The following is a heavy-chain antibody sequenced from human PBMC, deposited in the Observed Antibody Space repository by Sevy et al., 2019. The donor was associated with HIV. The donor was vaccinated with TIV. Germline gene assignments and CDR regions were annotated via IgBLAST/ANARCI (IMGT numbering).Heavy chain of an antibody. CDR3: ARDFGVRKGGGSAFDI. D-gene: IGHD3-3*01. CDR1: GGSISSSSYY. CDR2: IYYSGST. V-gene: IGHV4-39*01. Sequence: SGTLSLTCTVSGGSISSSSYYWGWIRQPPGKGLEWIGSIYYSGSTYYNPSLKSRVTISVDTSKNQFSLKLSSVTAADTAVYYCARDFGVRKGGGSAFDIWGQGTMVTVSS. J-gene: IGHJ3*02.